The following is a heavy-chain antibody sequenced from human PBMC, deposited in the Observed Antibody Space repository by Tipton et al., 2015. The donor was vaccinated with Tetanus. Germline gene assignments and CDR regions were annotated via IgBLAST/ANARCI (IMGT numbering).Heavy chain of an antibody. J-gene: IGHJ4*02. CDR1: GGSFSGYY. V-gene: IGHV4-59*01. Sequence: GLVKPSETLSLTCAVYGGSFSGYYWSWIRQPPGKGLEWIGYIYYSGSTNYNPSLKSRVTISVDTSKNQFSLKLSSVTAADTAVYYCARGGKYGDYVGYWGQGTLVTVSS. CDR2: IYYSGST. D-gene: IGHD4-17*01. CDR3: ARGGKYGDYVGY.